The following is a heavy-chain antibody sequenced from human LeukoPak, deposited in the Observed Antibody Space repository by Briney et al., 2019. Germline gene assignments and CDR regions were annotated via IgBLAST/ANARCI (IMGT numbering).Heavy chain of an antibody. CDR2: LNWNGDST. D-gene: IGHD6-6*01. Sequence: GGSLRLSCAASGFSFDDYGLTWVRQAPGKGLEGVSGLNWNGDSTDYADSVKGRFTISRDNAKNSLYLQMNSLRAEDTALYYCARENGGYSSSFHFDYWGQGTLVTVSS. CDR1: GFSFDDYG. CDR3: ARENGGYSSSFHFDY. V-gene: IGHV3-20*04. J-gene: IGHJ4*02.